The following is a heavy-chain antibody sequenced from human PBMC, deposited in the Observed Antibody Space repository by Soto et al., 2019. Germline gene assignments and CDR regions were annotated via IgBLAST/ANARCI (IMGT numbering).Heavy chain of an antibody. CDR3: ARESPGLGDSSMVGWFDP. Sequence: QVQLVESGGGVVQPGRSLRLSCAASGFTFSSYAMHWVRQAPGKGLEWVAVISYDGSNKYYADSVKGRFTISRDNSKNTLYLQMNSRRAEDTAVYYCARESPGLGDSSMVGWFDPWGQGTLVTVSS. D-gene: IGHD3-22*01. CDR2: ISYDGSNK. J-gene: IGHJ5*02. V-gene: IGHV3-30-3*01. CDR1: GFTFSSYA.